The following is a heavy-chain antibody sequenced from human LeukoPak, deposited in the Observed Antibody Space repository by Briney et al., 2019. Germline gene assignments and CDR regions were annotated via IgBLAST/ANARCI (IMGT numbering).Heavy chain of an antibody. J-gene: IGHJ4*02. V-gene: IGHV3-11*04. CDR3: ARDQSPYYDFWSGCH. CDR2: ISSSGTTI. CDR1: GFTFSDYY. Sequence: GGSLRLSCAASGFTFSDYYMTWFRQAPGKGLEWVSYISSSGTTIYYADSVEGRSTVSRDNADNSLYLQMDSLRAEDTAVYYYARDQSPYYDFWSGCHWGLGTLVTVSS. D-gene: IGHD3-3*01.